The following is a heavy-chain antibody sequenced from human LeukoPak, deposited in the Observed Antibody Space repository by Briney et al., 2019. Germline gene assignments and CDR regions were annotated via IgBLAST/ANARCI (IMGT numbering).Heavy chain of an antibody. J-gene: IGHJ4*02. CDR1: GFTFSSYE. Sequence: GGSLRLSCAASGFTFSSYEMNWVRQAPGKGLEWVSYISSSGSTIYYADSVKGRFTISRDNAKNSLYLQMNSLRAEDTALYYCARDEGTYYYDSSPSHYWGQGTLVTVSS. V-gene: IGHV3-48*03. CDR2: ISSSGSTI. CDR3: ARDEGTYYYDSSPSHY. D-gene: IGHD3-22*01.